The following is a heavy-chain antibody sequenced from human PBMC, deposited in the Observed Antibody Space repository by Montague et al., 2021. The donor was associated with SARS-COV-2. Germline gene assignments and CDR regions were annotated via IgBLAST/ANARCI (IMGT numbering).Heavy chain of an antibody. V-gene: IGHV3-23*01. D-gene: IGHD3-9*01. CDR3: ARLDIMTAYPYEY. CDR1: GFTFSSYA. Sequence: SLRLSCAASGFTFSSYAMSWVRQAPGKGLEWVSGIRGNGGSTYYADSVKDRFTISRDNPKNTLYLQMNSLRAEDTAVYYCARLDIMTAYPYEYWGQGTLVTVSS. J-gene: IGHJ4*02. CDR2: IRGNGGST.